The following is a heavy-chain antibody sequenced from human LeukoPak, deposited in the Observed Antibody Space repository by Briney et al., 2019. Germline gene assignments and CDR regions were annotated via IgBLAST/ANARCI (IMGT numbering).Heavy chain of an antibody. Sequence: GGSLRLSCAASGFTFSGYSMNWVRQAPGKGLEWVSSIGSSGNFIYYIDSVKGRFTISRDNAKNSLYLQMNSLTAEDTAVYYCATSSSGRGHWGQGTLVTVSS. CDR2: IGSSGNFI. CDR1: GFTFSGYS. CDR3: ATSSSGRGH. J-gene: IGHJ4*02. V-gene: IGHV3-21*01. D-gene: IGHD3-22*01.